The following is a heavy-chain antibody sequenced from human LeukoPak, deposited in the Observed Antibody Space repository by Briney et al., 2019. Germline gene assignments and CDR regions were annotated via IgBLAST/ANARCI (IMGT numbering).Heavy chain of an antibody. CDR2: LSAYNGAT. D-gene: IGHD6-13*01. J-gene: IGHJ3*02. Sequence: PGPSVKLSCKASGYIFTSYCITWARHAPAQALDWMGWLSAYNGATHYVRNSQGRVTMTTDTATSTAYMELKRLRSDDAAVYYCAREEGAPVAAANTWGLGTKVTVSS. CDR3: AREEGAPVAAANT. CDR1: GYIFTSYC. V-gene: IGHV1-18*04.